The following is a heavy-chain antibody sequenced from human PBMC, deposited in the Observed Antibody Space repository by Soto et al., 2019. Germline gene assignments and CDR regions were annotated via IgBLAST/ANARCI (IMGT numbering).Heavy chain of an antibody. J-gene: IGHJ6*03. D-gene: IGHD3-9*01. CDR1: GFTFSDHY. Sequence: GGSLRLSCAASGFTFSDHYMDWVRQAPGKGLEWVGRTRNKANSYTTEYAASVKGRFTISRDDSKNSLYLQMNSLKTEDTAVYYCARVGNPLYDILTGQYYYYYYMDVWGKGTTVTVSS. V-gene: IGHV3-72*01. CDR3: ARVGNPLYDILTGQYYYYYYMDV. CDR2: TRNKANSYTT.